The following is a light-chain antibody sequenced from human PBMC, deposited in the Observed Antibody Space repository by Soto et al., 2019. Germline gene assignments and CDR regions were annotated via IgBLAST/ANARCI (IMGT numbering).Light chain of an antibody. Sequence: QSALTQPASVSGSPGQSITISCTGTSSDVGAYDSVSWYQQHPGKTPKLMIFEVSNRPSGVSNRFSGSKSGNTASLTISGLQADDEADYYCTSYTSSSTVVVGGGTQLTVL. CDR1: SSDVGAYDS. V-gene: IGLV2-14*01. CDR3: TSYTSSSTVV. J-gene: IGLJ2*01. CDR2: EVS.